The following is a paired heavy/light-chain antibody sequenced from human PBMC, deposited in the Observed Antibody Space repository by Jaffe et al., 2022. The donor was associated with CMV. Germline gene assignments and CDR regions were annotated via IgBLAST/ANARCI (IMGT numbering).Light chain of an antibody. CDR3: SSYTSSSTWV. Sequence: QSALTQPASVSGSPGQSITISCTGTSSDVGGYNYVSWFQQHPGKAPKLMIFDVSNRPSGVSHRFSGSKSGNTASLTISGLQAEDEADYYCSSYTSSSTWVFGGGTKLTVL. CDR1: SSDVGGYNY. V-gene: IGLV2-14*03. CDR2: DVS. J-gene: IGLJ3*02.
Heavy chain of an antibody. J-gene: IGHJ4*02. CDR1: GYTFSNYA. D-gene: IGHD5-12*01. Sequence: QVQLVQSGAEVKKPGASVKVSCKASGYTFSNYAIHWVRQAPGQRLEWMGWIIAGNGNTKFSQKFQGRVTITRDTSASTAYMEVSSLTSEDTAVYYCTRGPEYSGYDWHFDYWGQGTLVTVSS. V-gene: IGHV1-3*01. CDR2: IIAGNGNT. CDR3: TRGPEYSGYDWHFDY.